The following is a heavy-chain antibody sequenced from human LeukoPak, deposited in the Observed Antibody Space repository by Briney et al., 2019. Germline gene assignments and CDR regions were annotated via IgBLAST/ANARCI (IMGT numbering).Heavy chain of an antibody. Sequence: MAGGSLRLSCAASGFTFSTYAMNWVRQAPGKGLGWVASISSSSKSIYYADSVKGRFTISRDNAKNSLYLQMNSLRAEDTAVYYCARDPGYYDSSGYYRADPRDVDCWGQGTLVTVSS. CDR1: GFTFSTYA. CDR2: ISSSSKSI. V-gene: IGHV3-21*01. J-gene: IGHJ4*02. D-gene: IGHD3-22*01. CDR3: ARDPGYYDSSGYYRADPRDVDC.